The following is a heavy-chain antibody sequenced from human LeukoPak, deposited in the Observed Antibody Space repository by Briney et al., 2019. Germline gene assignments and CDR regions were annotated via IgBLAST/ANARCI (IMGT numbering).Heavy chain of an antibody. V-gene: IGHV4-34*01. J-gene: IGHJ4*02. CDR1: GGSFSGYY. CDR3: ARRQGGYSYDPTYYFDY. Sequence: SETLSLTCAVYGGSFSGYYWSWIRQPPGKGLEWIGEINHSGSTNYNPSLKRRVTISVDTSKNQFSLKLSSVTAADTAVYYCARRQGGYSYDPTYYFDYWGQGTLVTVSS. D-gene: IGHD5-18*01. CDR2: INHSGST.